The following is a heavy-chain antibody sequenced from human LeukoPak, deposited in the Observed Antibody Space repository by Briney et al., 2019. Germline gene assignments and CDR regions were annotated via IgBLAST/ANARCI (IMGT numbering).Heavy chain of an antibody. CDR1: GYTFTSYG. CDR2: ISAYNGNT. Sequence: ASVKVSCKASGYTFTSYGISWVRQAPGQGLEWMGWISAYNGNTNYAQKLQGRVTMTTDTSTSTAYMELRSLRSDDTAVYYCARGNWNGEGFYYYYYMDVWGKGTTVTVSS. J-gene: IGHJ6*03. D-gene: IGHD1-1*01. CDR3: ARGNWNGEGFYYYYYMDV. V-gene: IGHV1-18*01.